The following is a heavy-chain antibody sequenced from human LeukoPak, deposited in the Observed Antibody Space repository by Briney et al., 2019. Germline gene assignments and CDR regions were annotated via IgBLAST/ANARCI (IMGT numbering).Heavy chain of an antibody. J-gene: IGHJ2*01. Sequence: GGSLKISCKGSGYSFSTYWIAWVRQLPGKGLEWMGIIYPDDSDTRYSPSFQGQVTISADKSISIAYLQWGSLKASDTAIYYCAKQGYGDWNFDLWGRGTLVTVSS. D-gene: IGHD3-16*01. CDR2: IYPDDSDT. CDR3: AKQGYGDWNFDL. CDR1: GYSFSTYW. V-gene: IGHV5-51*01.